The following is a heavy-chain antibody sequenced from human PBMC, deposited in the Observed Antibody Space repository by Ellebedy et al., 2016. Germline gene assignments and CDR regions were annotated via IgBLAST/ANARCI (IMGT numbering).Heavy chain of an antibody. CDR2: IWYDGSNK. Sequence: GESLKISCAASGFTFSSYGMHWVRQAPGKGLEWVAVIWYDGSNKYYADSVKGRFTISRDNSKNTLYLQMNSLRAEDTAVYYCARQTYYSRYDPDAFEIWGQGTMVTVSS. CDR3: ARQTYYSRYDPDAFEI. J-gene: IGHJ3*02. V-gene: IGHV3-33*01. CDR1: GFTFSSYG. D-gene: IGHD5-12*01.